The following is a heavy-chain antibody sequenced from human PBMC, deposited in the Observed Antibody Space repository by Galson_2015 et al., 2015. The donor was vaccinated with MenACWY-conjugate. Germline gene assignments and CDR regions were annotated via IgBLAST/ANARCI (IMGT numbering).Heavy chain of an antibody. V-gene: IGHV4-4*02. J-gene: IGHJ1*01. CDR1: GSSISSNFW. CDR2: IYQTGIA. Sequence: LSLTCDVSGSSISSNFWWSWVRQPPGKGPEWIGEIYQTGIANYNPSLKSRVTMSVDKSKNQFSLRLSSMTAADTAVYYCARDHGAGTGTYPLYWGLGTQVVVSS. CDR3: ARDHGAGTGTYPLY. D-gene: IGHD1-26*01.